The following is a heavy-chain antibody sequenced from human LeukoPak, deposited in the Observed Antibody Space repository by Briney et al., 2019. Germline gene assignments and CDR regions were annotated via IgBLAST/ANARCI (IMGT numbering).Heavy chain of an antibody. CDR2: ISGSGGST. CDR1: GFTFSSYA. D-gene: IGHD3-9*01. CDR3: AKSNPFLTGPPYYFDY. V-gene: IGHV3-23*01. Sequence: GGSLRLSCAASGFTFSSYAMSWVRQAPGKGLEWVSAISGSGGSTYYADSVKGRFTISRDNSKNTLYLRMNSLRAEDTAVYYCAKSNPFLTGPPYYFDYWGQGTLVTVSS. J-gene: IGHJ4*02.